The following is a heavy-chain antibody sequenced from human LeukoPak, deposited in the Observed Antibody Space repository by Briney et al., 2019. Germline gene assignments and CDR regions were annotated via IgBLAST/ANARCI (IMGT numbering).Heavy chain of an antibody. D-gene: IGHD3-10*01. CDR3: ARQLTGAQGLAS. Sequence: GESLKISCKASGFSFTTSWIGWVRQLPGKGLEWMGIIYPGDSDTRYSPPFEDQVTISADKSISTVYLQWSSLKASDSAMYHCARQLTGAQGLASWGKGPLVAFSS. CDR2: IYPGDSDT. V-gene: IGHV5-51*01. J-gene: IGHJ4*02. CDR1: GFSFTTSW.